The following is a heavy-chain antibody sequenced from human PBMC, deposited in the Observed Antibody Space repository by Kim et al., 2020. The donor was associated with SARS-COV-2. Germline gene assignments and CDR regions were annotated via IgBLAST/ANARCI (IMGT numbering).Heavy chain of an antibody. Sequence: SETLSLTCSVSGGSVSSRTYFWAWIRQPPGKGLEWIGSFLYTASTYYNPSLKSRVSMSADTAKNQVSLRLTSVTAADTAVYYCARHPPWAADKGGFDPWGQGTLVTVSS. D-gene: IGHD6-13*01. CDR3: ARHPPWAADKGGFDP. V-gene: IGHV4-39*01. CDR1: GGSVSSRTYF. CDR2: FLYTAST. J-gene: IGHJ5*02.